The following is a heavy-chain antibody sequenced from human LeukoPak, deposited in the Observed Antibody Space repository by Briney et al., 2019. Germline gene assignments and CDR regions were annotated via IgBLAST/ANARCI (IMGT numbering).Heavy chain of an antibody. CDR3: ARLRSTSHDAFDI. J-gene: IGHJ3*02. CDR2: IYYSGST. D-gene: IGHD2-2*01. Sequence: SETLSLTCTVPGGSISSNSHYWGWIRQPPGKGLEWIGSIYYSGSTYYNSSLKSRVTISVDTSKNQFSLKLSSVTTADTAVYYCARLRSTSHDAFDIWGQGTMVTVSS. CDR1: GGSISSNSHY. V-gene: IGHV4-39*01.